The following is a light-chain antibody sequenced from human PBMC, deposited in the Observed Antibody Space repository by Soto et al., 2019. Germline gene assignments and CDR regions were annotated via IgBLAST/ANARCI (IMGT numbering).Light chain of an antibody. CDR3: SSYGSSTTLDVL. V-gene: IGLV2-14*01. Sequence: QSALTQPASVSGSPGQSITISCTGTTSDIGTYNYVSWYQHRPGTAPKLMIYEVSNRPSGVSNRFSGSKSGYTASLTISGLQAADEADYYCSSYGSSTTLDVLFGGGTKLTVL. CDR2: EVS. CDR1: TSDIGTYNY. J-gene: IGLJ2*01.